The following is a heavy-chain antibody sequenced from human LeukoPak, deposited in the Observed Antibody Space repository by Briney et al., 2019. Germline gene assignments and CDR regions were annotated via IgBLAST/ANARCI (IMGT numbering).Heavy chain of an antibody. J-gene: IGHJ4*02. Sequence: PGGSLRLSCVASGFAVGSNYMSWVRQAPGKGLEWVSTITTSDGNTYYADSVKGRFTVSRDNSKNTLFLQMNSLRAEDTAVYYCAKDGGLWVSAHWGDSWGRGTLVTVSS. CDR3: AKDGGLWVSAHWGDS. CDR1: GFAVGSNY. V-gene: IGHV3-23*01. D-gene: IGHD7-27*01. CDR2: ITTSDGNT.